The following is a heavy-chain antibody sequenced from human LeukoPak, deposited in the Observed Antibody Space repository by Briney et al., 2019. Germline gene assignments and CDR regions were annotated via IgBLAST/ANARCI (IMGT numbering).Heavy chain of an antibody. CDR2: IWYDGSNK. Sequence: GGSLRLSCAASGFTFRNYGMHWVRQAPGKGLEWVAVIWYDGSNKYYADSVKGRFTISRDNSKNTLYLQMNSLRAEDTAVYYCARDPYCSSTGCYNLYYYGMDVWGQGTTVTVSS. CDR1: GFTFRNYG. D-gene: IGHD2-2*02. CDR3: ARDPYCSSTGCYNLYYYGMDV. V-gene: IGHV3-33*01. J-gene: IGHJ6*02.